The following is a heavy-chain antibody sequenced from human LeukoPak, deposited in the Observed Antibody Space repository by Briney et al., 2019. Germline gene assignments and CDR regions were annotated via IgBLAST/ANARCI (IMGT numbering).Heavy chain of an antibody. J-gene: IGHJ5*01. V-gene: IGHV4-59*01. Sequence: SETLSLTCTVSGGSISSFYWSWIRQPPGKGLEWIGYIYYSGSTNYNPSLKSRVTISVDTSKNQFSLKLSSVTAADTAVYYCARAGYSGGWYNSWGREPLVTVSS. CDR2: IYYSGST. CDR1: GGSISSFY. CDR3: ARAGYSGGWYNS. D-gene: IGHD6-13*01.